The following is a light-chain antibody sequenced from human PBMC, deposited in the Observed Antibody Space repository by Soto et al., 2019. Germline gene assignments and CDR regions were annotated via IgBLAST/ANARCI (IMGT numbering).Light chain of an antibody. CDR3: QQYDNLPLT. J-gene: IGKJ4*01. V-gene: IGKV1-33*01. Sequence: DIQSTQSPSSLSASVGDRVTITCHSRQDISNYLNWYQQKPGKAPKLLIYDASNLETGVPSRFSGSGSGTDFTFTISSLQPEDIATYYCQQYDNLPLTFGGGTKWIS. CDR2: DAS. CDR1: QDISNY.